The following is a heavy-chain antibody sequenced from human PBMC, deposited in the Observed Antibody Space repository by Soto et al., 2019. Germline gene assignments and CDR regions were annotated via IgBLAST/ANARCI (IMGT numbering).Heavy chain of an antibody. V-gene: IGHV4-30-2*01. J-gene: IGHJ6*02. Sequence: QLQLQESGSGLVKPSQTLSLTCAVSGGSISSGGYSWSWIRQPPGKGLEWIGYIYHSGSTYYNPSLKSRVTISADRSKNQVSLKLSSVTAAGTAGYYCAGSGYYHHGGMDAWGQGTTVAVSS. CDR3: AGSGYYHHGGMDA. CDR2: IYHSGST. CDR1: GGSISSGGYS. D-gene: IGHD3-22*01.